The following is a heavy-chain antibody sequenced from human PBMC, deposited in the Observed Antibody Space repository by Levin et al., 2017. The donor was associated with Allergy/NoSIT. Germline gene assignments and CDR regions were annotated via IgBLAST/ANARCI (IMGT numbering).Heavy chain of an antibody. Sequence: SETLSLTCSVSGGSISGYHWTWIRQPPGKRLEWIGYIYYTGSTSYNPSLRSRVTISVDTSKNQLSLKLTSVSAADTAVYDCARNSYADYWGQGILVTVSS. CDR2: IYYTGST. D-gene: IGHD3-16*01. CDR3: ARNSYADY. CDR1: GGSISGYH. J-gene: IGHJ4*02. V-gene: IGHV4-59*08.